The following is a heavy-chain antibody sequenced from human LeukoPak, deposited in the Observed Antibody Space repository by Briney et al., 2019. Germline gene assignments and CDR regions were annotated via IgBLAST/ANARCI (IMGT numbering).Heavy chain of an antibody. V-gene: IGHV4-39*01. CDR3: ARTGTYFFDNDGKTNWFDP. CDR1: GGSISSSSYY. D-gene: IGHD3-22*01. CDR2: IYYSGST. Sequence: SETLSLTCTVSGGSISSSSYYWGWIRQPPGKGLEWIGSIYYSGSTYYNPSLKSRVTISVDTSKNQFSLKLSSVTAADTAVYYCARTGTYFFDNDGKTNWFDPWGQGTLVTVSS. J-gene: IGHJ5*02.